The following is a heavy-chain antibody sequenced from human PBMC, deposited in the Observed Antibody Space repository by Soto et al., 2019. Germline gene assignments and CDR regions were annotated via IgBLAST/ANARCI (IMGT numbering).Heavy chain of an antibody. CDR1: GYTLTELS. V-gene: IGHV1-24*01. Sequence: QVHLIQSGAEVKKPGASVKVSGKVSGYTLTELSMHWVRQSPGKGLEWMGGLDPEDGKTTSAQKFQGRVTVTEDTSTDTAYMELSSLRSEDRAVYYCVAGGTRWLLSPFDYWGQGTLVTVSS. D-gene: IGHD1-1*01. CDR2: LDPEDGKT. J-gene: IGHJ4*02. CDR3: VAGGTRWLLSPFDY.